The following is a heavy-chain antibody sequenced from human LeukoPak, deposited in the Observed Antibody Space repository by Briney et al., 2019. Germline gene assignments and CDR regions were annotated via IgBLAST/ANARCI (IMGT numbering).Heavy chain of an antibody. Sequence: PGGSLRLSCAASGFTFSSYDMNWVRQAPGKGLEWFSYISSSGTTIYYADSVMGRFTISRDNAKNSLYLQMNSLRAEDTAVYYCAREMWFGALNHFDNWGQGTLVTVSS. D-gene: IGHD3-10*01. V-gene: IGHV3-48*03. J-gene: IGHJ4*02. CDR2: ISSSGTTI. CDR1: GFTFSSYD. CDR3: AREMWFGALNHFDN.